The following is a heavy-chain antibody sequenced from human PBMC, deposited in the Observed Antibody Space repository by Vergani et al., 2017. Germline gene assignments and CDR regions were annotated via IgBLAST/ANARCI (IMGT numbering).Heavy chain of an antibody. J-gene: IGHJ4*02. V-gene: IGHV4-39*07. CDR3: VSGTRWYSSSGYHGG. CDR2: IYYSGST. Sequence: QLQLQESGPGLVKPSETLSLTCTVSGGSISSSSYYWGWIRQPPGKGLEWIGSIYYSGSTYYNPSLKSRVTISVDTSKNQFSLKLSSVTAADTAVYYCVSGTRWYSSSGYHGGWGQGTLVTVSS. D-gene: IGHD6-13*01. CDR1: GGSISSSSYY.